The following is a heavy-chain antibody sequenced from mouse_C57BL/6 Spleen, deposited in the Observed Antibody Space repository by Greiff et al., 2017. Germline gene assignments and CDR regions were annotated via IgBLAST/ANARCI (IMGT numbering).Heavy chain of an antibody. J-gene: IGHJ3*01. D-gene: IGHD2-1*01. CDR3: TRRTYCNCVGFAY. Sequence: VQLQQSGAELVRPGASVTLSCKASGYTFTDYEMHWVKQTPVHGLEWIGAIDPETGGTAYNQKFKGKAILTADKSSSTAYMELRSQTSEDSAVYYGTRRTYCNCVGFAYWGQGTLVTVSA. V-gene: IGHV1-15*01. CDR1: GYTFTDYE. CDR2: IDPETGGT.